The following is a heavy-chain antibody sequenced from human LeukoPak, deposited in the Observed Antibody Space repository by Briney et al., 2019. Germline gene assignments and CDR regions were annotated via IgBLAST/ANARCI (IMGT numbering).Heavy chain of an antibody. J-gene: IGHJ4*02. V-gene: IGHV4-34*01. CDR3: ARADSSGWPIDY. Sequence: SETLSLTCAVYGGSFSSYYWSWIRQPPGKGLEWIGEINHSGSTNYNPSLKSRVTISVDTSKNQFSLKLSSVTAADTAVYYCARADSSGWPIDYWGQGTLVTVSS. CDR2: INHSGST. CDR1: GGSFSSYY. D-gene: IGHD6-19*01.